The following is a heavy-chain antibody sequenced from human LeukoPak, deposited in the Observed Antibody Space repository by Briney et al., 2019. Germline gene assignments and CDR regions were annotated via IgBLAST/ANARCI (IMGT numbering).Heavy chain of an antibody. CDR1: GFTVSNNY. CDR3: ARLLTTAIKWAWYFDL. J-gene: IGHJ2*01. Sequence: GGSLRLSCATSGFTVSNNYMSWVRQAPGRGLEWVSVLYSDGNTYYPDSAKGRFTISRDNSKNVLYLQMNSLRADDAAVYYCARLLTTAIKWAWYFDLWGRGTLVTVSS. D-gene: IGHD4-17*01. CDR2: LYSDGNT. V-gene: IGHV3-66*04.